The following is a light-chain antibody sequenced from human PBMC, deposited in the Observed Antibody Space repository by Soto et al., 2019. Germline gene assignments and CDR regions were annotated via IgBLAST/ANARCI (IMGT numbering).Light chain of an antibody. J-gene: IGKJ2*01. Sequence: DIQLTQSPSFLSASVRDRVTITCRASQAISSSLAWYQHNPGKAPKLLIYAASTLQNGVPSRFSGSGSGTEFTLTISSLQPEDVATYYCQHLNDYRYTFGQGTKVEIK. CDR2: AAS. CDR1: QAISSS. V-gene: IGKV1-9*01. CDR3: QHLNDYRYT.